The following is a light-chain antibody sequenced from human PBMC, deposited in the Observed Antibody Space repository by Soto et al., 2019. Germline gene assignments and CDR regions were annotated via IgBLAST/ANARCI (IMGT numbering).Light chain of an antibody. V-gene: IGKV3-15*01. Sequence: EIEMTQSPATLSVSPGERATLSCSASQSVSTSYLAWYHLKPGQPPRLLIYGASTRATGIPARFSGSGSGTEFTLTISSLQSEDLAVYYCQQYNNWRGTFGQGTKVDI. CDR1: QSVSTSY. CDR2: GAS. J-gene: IGKJ1*01. CDR3: QQYNNWRGT.